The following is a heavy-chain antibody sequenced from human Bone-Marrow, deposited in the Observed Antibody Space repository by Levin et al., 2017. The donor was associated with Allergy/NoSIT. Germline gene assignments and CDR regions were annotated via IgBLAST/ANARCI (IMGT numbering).Heavy chain of an antibody. J-gene: IGHJ4*02. Sequence: PSETLSLTCTVSGGSISSGGYYWSWIRQHPGKGLEWIGYIYYSGSTYYNPSLKSRVTISVDTTKNQFSLKLSSVTAADTAVYYCARGRLHLGELSTADYWGQGTLVTVSS. CDR1: GGSISSGGYY. CDR3: ARGRLHLGELSTADY. V-gene: IGHV4-31*03. CDR2: IYYSGST. D-gene: IGHD3-16*02.